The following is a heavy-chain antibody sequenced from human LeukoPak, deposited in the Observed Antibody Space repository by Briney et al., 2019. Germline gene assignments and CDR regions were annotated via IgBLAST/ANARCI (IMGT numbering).Heavy chain of an antibody. CDR3: ARNWGVVVPAAIYYMDV. CDR2: ISAYNVNT. V-gene: IGHV1-18*01. CDR1: GYTFTSYG. J-gene: IGHJ6*03. Sequence: GASVKVSCKASGYTFTSYGISWVRQAPGQGLEWMGWISAYNVNTNYAQKLQGRVTMTTDTSTSTAYMELRSLRSDDTAVYYCARNWGVVVPAAIYYMDVWGKGTTVTISS. D-gene: IGHD2-2*01.